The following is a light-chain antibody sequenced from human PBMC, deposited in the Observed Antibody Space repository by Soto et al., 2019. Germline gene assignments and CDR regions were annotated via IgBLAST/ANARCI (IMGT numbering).Light chain of an antibody. J-gene: IGKJ1*01. V-gene: IGKV1-5*03. Sequence: DIQMTQSPSTLSASVGDRVTITCRASQSISSWLAWYQQKPGKAPKLLLYKASSLESGVPSRFSGSGSWTEFTLTISSLQPDDFATYYCQQYNSFPSFGQGTKVEIK. CDR3: QQYNSFPS. CDR1: QSISSW. CDR2: KAS.